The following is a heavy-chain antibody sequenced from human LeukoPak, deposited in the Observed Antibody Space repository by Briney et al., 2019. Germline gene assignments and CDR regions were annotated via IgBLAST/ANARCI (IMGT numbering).Heavy chain of an antibody. J-gene: IGHJ4*02. CDR1: GYSFTSNW. D-gene: IGHD3-9*01. CDR2: IYPGDSHL. V-gene: IGHV5-51*01. Sequence: GESLKISCKGSGYSFTSNWIGWVRQMPGKGLEWMGIIYPGDSHLKYSPSFQGQVTISVDRSINTDYLQWRSVKVSDTAVYYCARSRFDWLWSTDSFFDYWGQGTLVTVS. CDR3: ARSRFDWLWSTDSFFDY.